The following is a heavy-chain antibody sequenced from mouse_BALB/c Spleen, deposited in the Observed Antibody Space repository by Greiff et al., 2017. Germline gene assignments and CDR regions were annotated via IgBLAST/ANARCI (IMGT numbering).Heavy chain of an antibody. J-gene: IGHJ3*01. V-gene: IGHV5-4*02. Sequence: EVQLVESGGGLVKPGGSLKLSCAASGFTFSDYYMYWVRQTPEKRLEWVATISDGGSYTYYPDSVKGRFTISRDNAKNNLYLQMSSLKSEDTAMYYCARDGGYGKRTWFAYWGQGTLVTVSA. CDR3: ARDGGYGKRTWFAY. CDR2: ISDGGSYT. D-gene: IGHD1-1*02. CDR1: GFTFSDYY.